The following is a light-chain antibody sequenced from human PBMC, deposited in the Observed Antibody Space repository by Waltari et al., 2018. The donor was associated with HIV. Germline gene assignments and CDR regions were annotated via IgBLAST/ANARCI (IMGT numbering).Light chain of an antibody. Sequence: QSVLTQPPSASGTPGHRVTISCSGSSSNIGSNSVNWYQHLPETAPKLLIFRNNQRPSGFPDRFSGSKSGTSASLAISGLQSEDEADYDCAAWDDSLNGYVFGTGTTVTVL. J-gene: IGLJ1*01. CDR3: AAWDDSLNGYV. CDR1: SSNIGSNS. CDR2: RNN. V-gene: IGLV1-44*01.